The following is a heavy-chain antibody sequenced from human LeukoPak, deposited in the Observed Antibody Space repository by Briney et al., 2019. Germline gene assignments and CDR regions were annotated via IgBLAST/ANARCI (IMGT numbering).Heavy chain of an antibody. Sequence: GSSVKVSCKASGSTFSSYAISWVRQAPGQGLEWMGRIIPIFGTANYAQKFQGRVTITTDESTSTVYMELSSLRSEDTAVYYCARDVVTVSSDAFDIWGQGTMVTVSS. D-gene: IGHD2-21*02. J-gene: IGHJ3*02. CDR1: GSTFSSYA. V-gene: IGHV1-69*05. CDR2: IIPIFGTA. CDR3: ARDVVTVSSDAFDI.